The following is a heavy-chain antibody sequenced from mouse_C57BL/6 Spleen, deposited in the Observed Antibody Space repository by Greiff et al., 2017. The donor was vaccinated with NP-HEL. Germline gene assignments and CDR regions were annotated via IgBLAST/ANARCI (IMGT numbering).Heavy chain of an antibody. CDR2: ISDGGSYT. CDR1: GFTFSSYA. D-gene: IGHD4-1*01. CDR3: ARGGTGTGDYYAMDY. J-gene: IGHJ4*01. V-gene: IGHV5-4*03. Sequence: EVKLMESGGGLVKPGGSLKLSCAASGFTFSSYAMSWVRQTPEKRLEWVATISDGGSYTYYPDNVKGRFTISRDNAKNNLYLQMSHLKSEDTAMYYCARGGTGTGDYYAMDYWGQGTSVTVSS.